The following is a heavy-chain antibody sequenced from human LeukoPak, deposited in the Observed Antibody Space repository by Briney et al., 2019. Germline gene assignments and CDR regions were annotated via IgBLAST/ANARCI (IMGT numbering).Heavy chain of an antibody. CDR3: ARDLPHDFWSGGPPYGMDV. CDR2: IYYSGST. D-gene: IGHD3-3*01. CDR1: GGSISSYY. Sequence: PSETLSLTCTVSGGSISSYYWSWIRQPPGKGLEWIGYIYYSGSTNYNPSLKSRVTISVDTSKNQFSLKLSSVTAADTAVYYCARDLPHDFWSGGPPYGMDVWGQGTTVTVSS. V-gene: IGHV4-59*01. J-gene: IGHJ6*02.